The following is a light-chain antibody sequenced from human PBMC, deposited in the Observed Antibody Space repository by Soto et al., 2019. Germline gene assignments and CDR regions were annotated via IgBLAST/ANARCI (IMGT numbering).Light chain of an antibody. J-gene: IGLJ3*02. Sequence: QSVLTQPPSVSAAPGQKVTISCSGRDSNIGNDHVSWYQQFPGTAPKLLIYENHKRTSGIPDRVSGAKSGTSATLDITGLQTGDESEYYCGTWDRGLSAGVIGGGTKLTVL. CDR1: DSNIGNDH. CDR3: GTWDRGLSAGV. V-gene: IGLV1-51*02. CDR2: ENH.